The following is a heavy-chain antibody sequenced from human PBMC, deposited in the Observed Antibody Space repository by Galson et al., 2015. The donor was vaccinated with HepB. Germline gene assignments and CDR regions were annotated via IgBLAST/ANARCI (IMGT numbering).Heavy chain of an antibody. D-gene: IGHD3-10*01. V-gene: IGHV3-33*08. CDR1: GFTFSSYS. CDR2: IWYDGSNK. Sequence: SLRLSCAASGFTFSSYSMNWVRQAPGKGLEWVAVIWYDGSNKYYADSVKGRFTISRDNSKNTLYLQMNSLRAEDTAVYYCARDLPRIGALDYWGQGTLVTVSS. J-gene: IGHJ4*02. CDR3: ARDLPRIGALDY.